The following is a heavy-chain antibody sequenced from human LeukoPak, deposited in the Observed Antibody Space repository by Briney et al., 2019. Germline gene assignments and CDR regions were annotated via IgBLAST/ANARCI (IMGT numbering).Heavy chain of an antibody. Sequence: SVTLRFTVSGYSLTKLSIHWVRQAPGKGLEWMGGIDPEDDETIYDQKFQGRVTMTEDTSTDTAYMEMSGLRSDDTAVYYCATPESLVRNIYYYGMHVSGSGNPVTVSS. J-gene: IGHJ6*01. CDR2: IDPEDDET. CDR1: GYSLTKLS. CDR3: ATPESLVRNIYYYGMHV. D-gene: IGHD3-10*01. V-gene: IGHV1-24*01.